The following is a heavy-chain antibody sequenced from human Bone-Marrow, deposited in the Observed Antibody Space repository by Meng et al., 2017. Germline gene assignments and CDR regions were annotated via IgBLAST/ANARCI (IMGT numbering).Heavy chain of an antibody. CDR2: ISSYGDTT. CDR1: GFTFSSYA. Sequence: GESLKISCAASGFTFSSYAMHWVRQAPGKGLEYVSGISSYGDTTYYGTSVKGRFTISRDDSKNTLYLQMGNVRGEDMAVYYCASGYRRSWSYFDYWGPGALVTVSS. CDR3: ASGYRRSWSYFDY. J-gene: IGHJ4*02. D-gene: IGHD6-13*01. V-gene: IGHV3-64*01.